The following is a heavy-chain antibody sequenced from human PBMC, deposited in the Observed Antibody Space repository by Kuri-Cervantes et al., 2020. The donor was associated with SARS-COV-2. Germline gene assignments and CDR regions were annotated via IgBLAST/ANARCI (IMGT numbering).Heavy chain of an antibody. J-gene: IGHJ4*02. CDR3: AKDPRVIIAAAGDGY. CDR2: ISGSGGST. Sequence: GESLKISCAASGFTFSSYAMSWVRQAPGKGLEWVSAISGSGGSTYYADSVKGRFTISRGNSKNTLYLQMNSLRAEDTAVYYCAKDPRVIIAAAGDGYWGQGTLVTVSS. V-gene: IGHV3-23*01. D-gene: IGHD6-13*01. CDR1: GFTFSSYA.